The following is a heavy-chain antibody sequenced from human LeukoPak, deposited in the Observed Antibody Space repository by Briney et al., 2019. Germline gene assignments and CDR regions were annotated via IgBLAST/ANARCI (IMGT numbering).Heavy chain of an antibody. D-gene: IGHD5-24*01. Sequence: GRSLRLSCAASGFIFSNYWMAWVRQAPGEGLEWVANINKDGSDKNYVDSMKGRFTISRDNAKNSLFLQMHSLRAEDTAVYYCATDAAYGYDRFDYWGQGTQVTVSS. CDR3: ATDAAYGYDRFDY. V-gene: IGHV3-7*01. J-gene: IGHJ4*02. CDR2: INKDGSDK. CDR1: GFIFSNYW.